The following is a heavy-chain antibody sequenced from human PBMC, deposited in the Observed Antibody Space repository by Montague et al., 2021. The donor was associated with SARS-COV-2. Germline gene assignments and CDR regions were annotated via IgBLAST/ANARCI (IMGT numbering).Heavy chain of an antibody. CDR1: GFNFSSYE. CDR3: ARDRDWDDWCGMDV. CDR2: ISSSGGGSTX. J-gene: IGHJ6*02. V-gene: IGHV3-48*03. D-gene: IGHD2-21*01. Sequence: SLRLSCAASGFNFSSYEMNWVRQAPGKVLEWISYISSSGGGSTXXXTXXXKGGFTISRDNAKNSLYLKMHRLRVEDTAIYYCARDRDWDDWCGMDVWGQGTTVTVSS.